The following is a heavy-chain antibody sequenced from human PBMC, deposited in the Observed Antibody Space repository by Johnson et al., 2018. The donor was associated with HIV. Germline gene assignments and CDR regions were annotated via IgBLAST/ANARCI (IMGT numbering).Heavy chain of an antibody. V-gene: IGHV3-20*04. J-gene: IGHJ3*02. Sequence: MLLVESGGDVVRPGGSLRLSCAASGFTFDDYDMTWVRQPPGKGLEWVSGINWNGGSTGYAESVKGRFTISRDNAKKSLFLQMNNLRVEDTALYYCARGPGYDHDYGGFDIWGQGTMVTVSS. CDR3: ARGPGYDHDYGGFDI. D-gene: IGHD4-23*01. CDR1: GFTFDDYD. CDR2: INWNGGST.